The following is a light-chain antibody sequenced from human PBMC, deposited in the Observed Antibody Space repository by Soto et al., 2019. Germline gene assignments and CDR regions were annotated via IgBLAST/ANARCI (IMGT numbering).Light chain of an antibody. Sequence: IQLTQSPSSLSASVGDRVTFTCRASEAISSYLVWYQQKPGAAPKLLIYAASALHSGVPSRFSGSGSGTDFTLTISSLHPEDFAVYFCQQFKNYPFTFGQGTRLQIK. CDR3: QQFKNYPFT. J-gene: IGKJ5*01. CDR2: AAS. CDR1: EAISSY. V-gene: IGKV1-9*01.